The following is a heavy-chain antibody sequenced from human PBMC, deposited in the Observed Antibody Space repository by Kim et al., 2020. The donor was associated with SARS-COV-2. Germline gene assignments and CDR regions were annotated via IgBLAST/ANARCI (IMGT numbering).Heavy chain of an antibody. CDR3: ARTALVPYWFDP. CDR1: GGSISSSSYY. J-gene: IGHJ5*02. V-gene: IGHV4-39*01. CDR2: IYYSGST. D-gene: IGHD3-10*02. Sequence: SETLSLTCTVSGGSISSSSYYWGWIRQPPGKGLEWIGSIYYSGSTYYNPSLKSRVTISVDTSKNQFSLKLSSVTAADTAVYYCARTALVPYWFDPWGQGTLVTVSS.